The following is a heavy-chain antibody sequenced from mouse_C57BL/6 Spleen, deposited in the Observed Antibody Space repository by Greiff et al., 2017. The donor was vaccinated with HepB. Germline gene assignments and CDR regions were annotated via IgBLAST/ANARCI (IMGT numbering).Heavy chain of an antibody. CDR3: ARSLAPYYFDY. CDR2: IYPGDGDT. D-gene: IGHD6-2*01. J-gene: IGHJ2*01. V-gene: IGHV1-82*01. Sequence: VQLQQSGPELVKPGASVKISCKASGYAFSSSWMNWVKQRPGKGLEWIGRIYPGDGDTNYNGKFKGKATLTADKSSSTAYMQLSSLTSEDSAVYCCARSLAPYYFDYWGQGTTLTVSS. CDR1: GYAFSSSW.